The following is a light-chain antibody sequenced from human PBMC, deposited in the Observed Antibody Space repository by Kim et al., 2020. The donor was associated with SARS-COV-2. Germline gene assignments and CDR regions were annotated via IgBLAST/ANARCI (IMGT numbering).Light chain of an antibody. J-gene: IGKJ4*01. Sequence: LSPGERATLSCRASQSISSFLAWYQQRPGQAPRLLLYGASSRAAGIPDRFSGSGSGTDFTLTINRLAPEDFAVYYCQQFGSSPLTFGGGTKVDIK. V-gene: IGKV3-20*01. CDR3: QQFGSSPLT. CDR2: GAS. CDR1: QSISSF.